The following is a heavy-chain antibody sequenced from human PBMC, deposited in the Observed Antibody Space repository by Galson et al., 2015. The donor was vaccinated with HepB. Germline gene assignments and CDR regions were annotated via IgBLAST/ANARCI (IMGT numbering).Heavy chain of an antibody. J-gene: IGHJ4*02. D-gene: IGHD6-19*01. V-gene: IGHV3-23*01. CDR2: ITGTGGST. CDR1: GFTFGSYA. CDR3: AKGTSGWYGTYFDY. Sequence: SLRLSCAASGFTFGSYAMSWVRQAPGRGLEWVSLITGTGGSTYDADSVKGRFTISRDNSKNTLYLQMNSLTAEDTAIYYCAKGTSGWYGTYFDYWGQGTPVTVSS.